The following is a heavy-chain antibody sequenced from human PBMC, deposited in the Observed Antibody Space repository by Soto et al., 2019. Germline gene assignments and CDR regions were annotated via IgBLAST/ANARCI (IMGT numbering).Heavy chain of an antibody. CDR3: VRGCGRASCPYFFDY. Sequence: EVQLVESGGGLVQPGGSLRLSCAASEFTFSTYWMSWVRQAPGKGLEWVATIRQDGSEKHHVDSVEGRFTISRDNAKNSMYLQTNSLRAEDTAMYYCVRGCGRASCPYFFDYWGQGTLVSVSS. CDR2: IRQDGSEK. CDR1: EFTFSTYW. J-gene: IGHJ4*02. V-gene: IGHV3-7*01. D-gene: IGHD2-2*01.